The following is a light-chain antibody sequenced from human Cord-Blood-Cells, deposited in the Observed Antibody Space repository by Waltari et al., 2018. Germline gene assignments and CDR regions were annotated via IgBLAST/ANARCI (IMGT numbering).Light chain of an antibody. J-gene: IGLJ3*02. CDR3: QAWDSSTAV. Sequence: SSELTQPPSVSVSPGQTARITCSGDTLGDKYACWYQQKPGQSPVLVIYQDSKRPSGIPERFSGSNSGNTATLTISGTQAMDEADYYCQAWDSSTAVFGGGTKLTVL. CDR2: QDS. V-gene: IGLV3-1*01. CDR1: TLGDKY.